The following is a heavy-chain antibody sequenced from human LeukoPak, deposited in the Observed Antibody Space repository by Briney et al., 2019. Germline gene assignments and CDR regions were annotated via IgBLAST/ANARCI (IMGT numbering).Heavy chain of an antibody. CDR3: ARAGSRVSLRYFDY. CDR1: GGSISSYY. Sequence: SETLSLTCTVSGGSISSYYWSWIRQPPGKGLEWIGYIYTSGSTNYNPSLKSRVTISVDTSKNQFSLKLSSVTAADTAVYYCARAGSRVSLRYFDYWGQGTLVTVSS. J-gene: IGHJ4*02. CDR2: IYTSGST. D-gene: IGHD2-8*01. V-gene: IGHV4-4*09.